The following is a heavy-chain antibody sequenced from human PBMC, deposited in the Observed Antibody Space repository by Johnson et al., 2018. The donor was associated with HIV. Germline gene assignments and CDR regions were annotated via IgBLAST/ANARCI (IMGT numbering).Heavy chain of an antibody. CDR1: GFTFDEYA. Sequence: LVESGGGLVQPGRSLRLSCVASGFTFDEYAMHWVRQAPGKGLEWVSGISWNGGGEDYADSVKGRFTISRDNAQKSLYLQMNSLRAEDTAVYYCARDLRTPGSGWGVDAFDIWGQGTMVTVSS. J-gene: IGHJ3*02. CDR3: ARDLRTPGSGWGVDAFDI. V-gene: IGHV3-9*01. CDR2: ISWNGGGE. D-gene: IGHD6-19*01.